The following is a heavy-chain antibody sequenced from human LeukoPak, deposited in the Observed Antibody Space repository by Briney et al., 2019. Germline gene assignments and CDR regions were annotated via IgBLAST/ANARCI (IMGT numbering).Heavy chain of an antibody. Sequence: GGSLRLSCAASGFTLSSYGMHWVRQAPGKGLEWVAVISYDGSNKYYADSVKGRFTISRDNSKNTLYLLMNSLRAEDTAVYYCAKSRLTGTDAFDIWGQGTMVTVSS. CDR1: GFTLSSYG. J-gene: IGHJ3*02. D-gene: IGHD1-1*01. V-gene: IGHV3-30*18. CDR2: ISYDGSNK. CDR3: AKSRLTGTDAFDI.